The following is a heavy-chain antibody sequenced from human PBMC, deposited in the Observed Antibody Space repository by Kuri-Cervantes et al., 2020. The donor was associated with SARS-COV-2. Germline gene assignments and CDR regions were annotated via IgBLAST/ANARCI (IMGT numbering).Heavy chain of an antibody. D-gene: IGHD1-26*01. Sequence: GESLKISCAGSGFTFSSYSMNWVRQASGKGLEWVGRIRSKANSYATAYAASVKGRFTISRDDSKNTAYLQMNSLKTEDTAVYYCARVAGNVGNAHLLNSYYYMDVWGKGTTVTVSS. J-gene: IGHJ6*03. CDR2: IRSKANSYAT. CDR1: GFTFSSYS. CDR3: ARVAGNVGNAHLLNSYYYMDV. V-gene: IGHV3-73*01.